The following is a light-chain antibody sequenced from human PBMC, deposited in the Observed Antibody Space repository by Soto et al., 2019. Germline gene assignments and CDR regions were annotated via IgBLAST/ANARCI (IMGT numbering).Light chain of an antibody. CDR1: QSVSSN. Sequence: EIVMTQSPATLAVSPGERATLSCRASQSVSSNLAWYQQKPGQAPRLLIYVASTRATGIPARFSGSGSGTEFTLTISSLQSEDCAVYYCQQYNNWPPTFGQGTKVEIK. V-gene: IGKV3-15*01. CDR2: VAS. CDR3: QQYNNWPPT. J-gene: IGKJ1*01.